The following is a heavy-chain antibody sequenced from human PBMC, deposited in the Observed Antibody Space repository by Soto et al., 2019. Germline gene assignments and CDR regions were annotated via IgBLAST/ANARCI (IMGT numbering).Heavy chain of an antibody. D-gene: IGHD3-22*01. J-gene: IGHJ6*02. CDR3: ANHYYDSSGYYYYYYGMDV. CDR1: GYTFTSYD. V-gene: IGHV1-8*01. CDR2: MNPNSGNT. Sequence: ASVKVSCKASGYTFTSYDINWVRQATGQGLEWMGWMNPNSGNTGYAQKFQGRVTMTRNTSISTAYMELSSLRSEDTAVYYCANHYYDSSGYYYYYYGMDVWGQGTTVTVSS.